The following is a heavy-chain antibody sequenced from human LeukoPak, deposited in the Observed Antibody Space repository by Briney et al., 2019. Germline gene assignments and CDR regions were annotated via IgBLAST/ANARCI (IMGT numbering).Heavy chain of an antibody. V-gene: IGHV4-59*01. CDR3: ARGGSGYTLDY. CDR2: IYYTGVT. CDR1: SGSMSSYY. J-gene: IGHJ4*02. D-gene: IGHD3-22*01. Sequence: PSETLSLTCAVSSGSMSSYYWFWIRQPPAPGLEWIGYIYYTGVTNYSPSLKRRLTISLDTATKQFSLNLRSVTAADTAMYYCARGGSGYTLDYWGQGTLVTVSS.